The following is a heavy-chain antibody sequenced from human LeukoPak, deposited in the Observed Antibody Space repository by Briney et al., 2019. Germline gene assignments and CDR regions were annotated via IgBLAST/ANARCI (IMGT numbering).Heavy chain of an antibody. D-gene: IGHD6-6*01. CDR1: GFTFSSYS. CDR3: ARDGGSSSSLNWFDP. CDR2: ISSSSSYI. J-gene: IGHJ5*02. Sequence: GGSLRLSCAASGFTFSSYSMNWVRQAPGKGLEWVSSISSSSSYIYYADSVKGRFTISRDNAKNSLHLQMNSLRAEDTAVYYCARDGGSSSSLNWFDPWGQGTLVTVSS. V-gene: IGHV3-21*01.